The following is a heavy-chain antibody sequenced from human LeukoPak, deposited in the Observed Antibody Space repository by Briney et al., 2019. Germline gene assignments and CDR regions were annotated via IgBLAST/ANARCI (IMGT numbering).Heavy chain of an antibody. J-gene: IGHJ4*02. CDR2: IKQDGSGK. CDR3: ARVVVRGPNPDLDH. D-gene: IGHD3-10*01. V-gene: IGHV3-7*02. Sequence: GGSLRLSCAASGFTFSSHWMSWVRQAPGKGLEWVANIKQDGSGKYYVDSVKGRFTISRDNTKNSLYLQMNSLRVEDTAVYYCARVVVRGPNPDLDHWGQGTLVTVSS. CDR1: GFTFSSHW.